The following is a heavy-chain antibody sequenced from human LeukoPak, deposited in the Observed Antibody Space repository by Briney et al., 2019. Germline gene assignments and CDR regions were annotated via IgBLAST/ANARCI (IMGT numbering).Heavy chain of an antibody. V-gene: IGHV3-7*01. J-gene: IGHJ5*02. CDR1: GFTFSSYW. D-gene: IGHD6-13*01. CDR3: ARDRGSSWFNWFDP. Sequence: GGSLRLSCAASGFTFSSYWMSWVRQAPGKGLEWVANIKQDGSEKYYVDSVKGRFTISRDNAKNSLYLQMDSLRAEDTAVYYCARDRGSSWFNWFDPWGQGTLVTVSS. CDR2: IKQDGSEK.